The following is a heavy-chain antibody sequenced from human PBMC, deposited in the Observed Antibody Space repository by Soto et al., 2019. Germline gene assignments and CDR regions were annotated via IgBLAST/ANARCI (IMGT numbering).Heavy chain of an antibody. Sequence: EVQLLESGGGLVQPGGSLRLSCAASGFTFSSYAMSWVRQAPGKGLEWVSAISGSGGSTYYADSVKGRFTISRDNSKNTLYLQMNSLRAEDTAVYYCAKDMKRMDIVLMVYATYFDYWGQGTLVTVSS. CDR1: GFTFSSYA. D-gene: IGHD2-8*01. CDR3: AKDMKRMDIVLMVYATYFDY. CDR2: ISGSGGST. J-gene: IGHJ4*02. V-gene: IGHV3-23*01.